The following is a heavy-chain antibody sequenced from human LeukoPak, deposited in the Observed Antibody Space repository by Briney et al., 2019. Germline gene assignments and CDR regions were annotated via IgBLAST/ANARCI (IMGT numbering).Heavy chain of an antibody. D-gene: IGHD6-19*01. J-gene: IGHJ4*02. CDR1: GFTFSSHA. Sequence: PGGSLRLSCAPSGFTFSSHAMSWVRQAPGKGLEWVSLISGSGGTTYYADSVKGRFTISRDNSKNTLYLQMNSLRAEDTAVYYCAKDQSSGWGPTPLDYWGQGTLVTVSS. V-gene: IGHV3-23*01. CDR3: AKDQSSGWGPTPLDY. CDR2: ISGSGGTT.